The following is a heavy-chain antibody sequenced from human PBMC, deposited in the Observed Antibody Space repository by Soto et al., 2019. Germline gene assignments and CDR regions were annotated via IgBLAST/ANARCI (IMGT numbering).Heavy chain of an antibody. J-gene: IGHJ4*02. Sequence: PGGSLRLSCEGSGFTFSDYYISWIRQAPGKGLEWISYSSNSGTFSRYADSVKGRFSISRDNTKNLLYLQMNSLRAEDTAVYYCARSGDNYNRLDNWGQGTPVTVS. D-gene: IGHD1-1*01. CDR2: SSNSGTFS. CDR3: ARSGDNYNRLDN. V-gene: IGHV3-11*06. CDR1: GFTFSDYY.